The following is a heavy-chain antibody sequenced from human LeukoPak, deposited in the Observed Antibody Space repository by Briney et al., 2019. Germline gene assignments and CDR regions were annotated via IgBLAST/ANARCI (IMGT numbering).Heavy chain of an antibody. J-gene: IGHJ5*02. CDR1: GFTFSSHG. CDR2: IRFDGTKQ. D-gene: IGHD3-16*01. V-gene: IGHV3-33*01. CDR3: ARDDAYLRLGA. Sequence: TGGSLRLSCVPASGFTFSSHGMHWVRQAPGKGLEWVAGIRFDGTKQYYRDSAKGRFTVSRDDSKNTLYLQMNSLRDEDTAVYYCARDDAYLRLGAWGQGTLVTVSS.